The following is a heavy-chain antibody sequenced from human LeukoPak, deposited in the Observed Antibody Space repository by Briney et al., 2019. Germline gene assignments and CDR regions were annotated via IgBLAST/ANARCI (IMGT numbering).Heavy chain of an antibody. CDR1: GFTFSSYG. D-gene: IGHD3-22*01. Sequence: LPGGPLRLSCAASGFTFSSYGMHWVRQPPGKGLEWVAVISYDGSNKYYADSVKGRFTISRDNSKNTLYLQMNSLRAEDTAVYHCARSSDYYDSSGTYYFDYWGQGTLVTVSS. CDR3: ARSSDYYDSSGTYYFDY. V-gene: IGHV3-30*03. J-gene: IGHJ4*02. CDR2: ISYDGSNK.